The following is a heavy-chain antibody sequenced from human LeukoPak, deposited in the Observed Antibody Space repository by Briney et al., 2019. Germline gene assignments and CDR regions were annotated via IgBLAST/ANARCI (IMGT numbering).Heavy chain of an antibody. D-gene: IGHD3-22*01. J-gene: IGHJ3*02. CDR3: AKDPIVVVMTDAFDI. CDR2: TYSGGST. V-gene: IGHV3-53*01. CDR1: GFSISSSY. Sequence: GGSLRLSCAASGFSISSSYMSWVRQAPGKGLEWVSVTYSGGSTYYADSVKGRFTISRDNSKNTLYLQMNSLRAEDTAVYYCAKDPIVVVMTDAFDIWGQGTMVTVSS.